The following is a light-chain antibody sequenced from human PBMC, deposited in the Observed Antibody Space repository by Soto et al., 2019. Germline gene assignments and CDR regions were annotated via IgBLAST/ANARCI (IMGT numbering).Light chain of an antibody. J-gene: IGKJ4*01. V-gene: IGKV3-20*01. CDR3: QHYGSSPLT. Sequence: DIVLTQSPGTLSLASGERATLSCRASQSISGTYLAWYQQRPGQAPRLLLYGASTRATGIPDRFSGSGSGTDFTLTISRVEPEDFAVFYCQHYGSSPLTFGGGTKV. CDR2: GAS. CDR1: QSISGTY.